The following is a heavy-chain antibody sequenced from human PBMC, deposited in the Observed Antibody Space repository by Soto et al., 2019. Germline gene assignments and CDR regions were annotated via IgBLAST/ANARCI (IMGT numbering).Heavy chain of an antibody. V-gene: IGHV3-21*01. D-gene: IGHD6-13*01. J-gene: IGHJ4*02. CDR2: ISSSSSYI. Sequence: GLSLGLSYAASGFTFSSYSLNWVLQAPGKGLEWVSSISSSSSYIYYADSVKGRFTISRDNAKNSLYLQMNSLRAEDTAVYYCERDVGAAGTGYLDYWGQGTLVTVSS. CDR1: GFTFSSYS. CDR3: ERDVGAAGTGYLDY.